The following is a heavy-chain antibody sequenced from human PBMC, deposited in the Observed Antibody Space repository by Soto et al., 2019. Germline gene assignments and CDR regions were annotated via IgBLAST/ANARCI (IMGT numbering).Heavy chain of an antibody. V-gene: IGHV1-3*04. CDR3: VGGNRFLEWLLYGRDRYSFDS. CDR1: GYTFTRYA. D-gene: IGHD3-3*01. CDR2: INTGNGNT. J-gene: IGHJ4*02. Sequence: ASVKVSCKASGYTFTRYAIQCVLQTPRQRLHWMGCINTGNGNTKYSQKFQDRVTFTRDTSASTAYTAYMELSSLRSEDTAVYYCVGGNRFLEWLLYGRDRYSFDSWGQGTLVTVSS.